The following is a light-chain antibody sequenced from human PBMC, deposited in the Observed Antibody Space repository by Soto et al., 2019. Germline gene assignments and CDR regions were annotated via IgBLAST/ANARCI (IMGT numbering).Light chain of an antibody. V-gene: IGLV9-49*01. Sequence: QPVLTQPPSASASLGASVTLTCTLSSGYSNYKVDWYQQRPGKGPRFVMRVGTGGIVGSKGDGIPDRFSVLGSGLNRYLTIKNIQEEDESDYHCGADHGSGGFGSGTQLTVL. J-gene: IGLJ6*01. CDR2: VGTGGIVG. CDR1: SGYSNYK. CDR3: GADHGSGG.